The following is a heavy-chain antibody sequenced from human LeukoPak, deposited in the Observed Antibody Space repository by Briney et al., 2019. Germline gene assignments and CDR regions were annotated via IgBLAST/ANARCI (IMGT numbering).Heavy chain of an antibody. CDR2: ISSSGTII. D-gene: IGHD3-22*01. Sequence: GGSLRLSCAASGFTFSDYYMSWIRQAPGKGLEWVSYISSSGTIIYYADSVKGRFTISRDNAKNSLYLQMNSLRAEDTAVYYCARDHEYDCSGYYLYYLDSWGQGTLVTVSS. CDR3: ARDHEYDCSGYYLYYLDS. CDR1: GFTFSDYY. V-gene: IGHV3-11*01. J-gene: IGHJ4*02.